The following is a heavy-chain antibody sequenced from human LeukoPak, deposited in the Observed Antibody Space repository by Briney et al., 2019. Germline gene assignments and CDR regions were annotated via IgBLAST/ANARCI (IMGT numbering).Heavy chain of an antibody. CDR2: MNPNSGNT. CDR3: ARDKDGRVRGSVTLHY. J-gene: IGHJ4*02. Sequence: GASVKVSCKASGYTFTSYDINWVRQATGQGLEWIGWMNPNSGNTGYAQKFQGRVTMTRNTSISTAYMELSSLRSEDTAVYHCARDKDGRVRGSVTLHYWGQGTLVTVSS. V-gene: IGHV1-8*01. D-gene: IGHD4-11*01. CDR1: GYTFTSYD.